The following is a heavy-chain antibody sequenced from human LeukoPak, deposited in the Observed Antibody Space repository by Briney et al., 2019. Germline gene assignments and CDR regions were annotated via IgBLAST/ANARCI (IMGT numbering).Heavy chain of an antibody. CDR3: ARKTYCSGGRCYGENWFDP. D-gene: IGHD2-15*01. V-gene: IGHV4-59*08. CDR2: TFHTGNV. Sequence: PSETLSLTCTVTGGSISGYHWNWIRQSPGKGLEWIGNTFHTGNVDYNPSLQSRVTISVDTSKNEISLILSSVTAADTAVYYCARKTYCSGGRCYGENWFDPWGQGTLVTVSS. CDR1: GGSISGYH. J-gene: IGHJ5*02.